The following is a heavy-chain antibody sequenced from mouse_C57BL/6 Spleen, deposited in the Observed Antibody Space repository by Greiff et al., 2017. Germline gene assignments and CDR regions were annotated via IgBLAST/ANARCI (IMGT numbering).Heavy chain of an antibody. CDR2: IYPGDGDT. CDR1: GYAFISSW. Sequence: QVQLQQSGPELVKPGASVKISCKASGYAFISSWMNWVKQRPGKGLEWIGRIYPGDGDTNYNGKFKGKATLTADKSSSTAYMQLSSLTSEDSAVCFYARYGNGTFDVWGTGTTVTVSS. V-gene: IGHV1-82*01. D-gene: IGHD2-1*01. CDR3: ARYGNGTFDV. J-gene: IGHJ1*03.